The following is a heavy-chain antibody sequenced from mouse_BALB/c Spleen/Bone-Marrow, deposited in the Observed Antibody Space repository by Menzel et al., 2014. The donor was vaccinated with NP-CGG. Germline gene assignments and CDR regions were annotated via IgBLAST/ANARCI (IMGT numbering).Heavy chain of an antibody. CDR3: ARDENVGIYWYFDV. CDR1: GFTFTDYY. J-gene: IGHJ1*01. Sequence: EVMLVESGGGSVQPGGSLRLSCATSGFTFTDYYMSWVRQPPGEALEWLGFIRNKANGYTTEYSASVKGRFTISRDNSQRILYLQMNTLRAEDSATYYCARDENVGIYWYFDVWGAGTTVIVSS. CDR2: IRNKANGYTT. V-gene: IGHV7-3*02.